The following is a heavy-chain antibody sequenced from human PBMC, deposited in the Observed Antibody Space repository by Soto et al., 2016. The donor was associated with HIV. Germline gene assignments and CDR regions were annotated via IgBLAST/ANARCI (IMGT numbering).Heavy chain of an antibody. CDR2: INSDGSST. J-gene: IGHJ4*02. CDR1: GFNFSSYW. V-gene: IGHV3-74*01. D-gene: IGHD3-3*01. CDR3: ARDRSFWSGSLYY. Sequence: EVQLVESGGGLVQPGGSLRLSCAASGFNFSSYWMHWVRQAPGKGLMWVSRINSDGSSTRYADSVKDRFTISRDNAKNTLYLQMNSLRADDTAVYYCARDRSFWSGSLYYWGQGTLVAVSS.